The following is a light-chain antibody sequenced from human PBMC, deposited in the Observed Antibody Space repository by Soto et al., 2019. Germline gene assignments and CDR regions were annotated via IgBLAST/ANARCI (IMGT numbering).Light chain of an antibody. CDR2: DAY. Sequence: DIQMTQSPSTLSASVGDRVTITCRASQTISSWLAWNQQLPGKAPKLLIYDAYTLETGVPSRFSGSGSGTDFTLTISSLQADDFATYYYQQYDSYTWTFGQGTKVDIK. CDR1: QTISSW. V-gene: IGKV1-5*01. J-gene: IGKJ1*01. CDR3: QQYDSYTWT.